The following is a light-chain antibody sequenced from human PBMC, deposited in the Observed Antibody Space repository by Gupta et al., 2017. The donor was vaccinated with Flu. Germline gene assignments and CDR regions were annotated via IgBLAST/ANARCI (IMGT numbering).Light chain of an antibody. V-gene: IGKV3-11*01. CDR2: DAS. Sequence: EIVLTQSPATLSLFPGERATLSCRASPSVNSYLAWYQQKPGQAPRLLIYDASNRATGIPARFSGSGSGTDFTLTISSLEPEDSAVYYCKQRRNWPPWTFGQGTKVEIK. J-gene: IGKJ1*01. CDR3: KQRRNWPPWT. CDR1: PSVNSY.